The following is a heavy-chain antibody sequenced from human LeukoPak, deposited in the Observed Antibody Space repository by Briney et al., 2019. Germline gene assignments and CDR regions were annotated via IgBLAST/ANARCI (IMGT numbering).Heavy chain of an antibody. D-gene: IGHD6-19*01. V-gene: IGHV3-13*01. Sequence: GGSLRLSCAASGFTFIDYDMHWVRQVIGKGLEWVSAIGIRGDSHYSGSVKGRFTISRENAESSLYLQMNSLRAEDTAVYYCARGGIQVSGIDEFDYWGQGTLVTVSS. J-gene: IGHJ4*02. CDR2: IGIRGDS. CDR3: ARGGIQVSGIDEFDY. CDR1: GFTFIDYD.